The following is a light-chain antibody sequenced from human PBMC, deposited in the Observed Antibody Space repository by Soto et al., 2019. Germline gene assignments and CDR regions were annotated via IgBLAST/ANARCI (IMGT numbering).Light chain of an antibody. CDR2: GAS. V-gene: IGKV3-20*01. CDR1: QNVYNNY. CDR3: QQYDSSPPT. Sequence: EIVLTQSPGTLSLSPGERATLSCRASQNVYNNYLAWYQQKPGQAPRLLINGASSRATGIPDRFSASGSGTDFTLTISRLEPEDFAVYYCQQYDSSPPTFGGGTKVAIQ. J-gene: IGKJ4*01.